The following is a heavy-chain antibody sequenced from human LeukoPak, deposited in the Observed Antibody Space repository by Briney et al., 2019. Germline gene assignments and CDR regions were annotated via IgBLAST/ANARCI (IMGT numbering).Heavy chain of an antibody. CDR3: VSCYYDRSGSDDHY. D-gene: IGHD3-22*01. Sequence: GGSLRLSCAGSGFTFTNYCMSWVRQAPGKGLESVSAIRGSGGSTYYADSVKGRFTISRDDSKSTLYLQMNSLRAEDTAVDQCVSCYYDRSGSDDHYWGQGTLVSVSS. CDR1: GFTFTNYC. J-gene: IGHJ4*02. CDR2: IRGSGGST. V-gene: IGHV3-23*01.